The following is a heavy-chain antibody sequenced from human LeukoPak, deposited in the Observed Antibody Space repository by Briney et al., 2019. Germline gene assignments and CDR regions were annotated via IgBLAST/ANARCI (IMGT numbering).Heavy chain of an antibody. V-gene: IGHV3-7*01. CDR2: IKQDGSEK. CDR1: GFTFSSYW. D-gene: IGHD3-10*01. Sequence: PGGSLRLSCAASGFTFSSYWMSWVRRAPGKGLEWVANIKQDGSEKYYVDSVKGRFTVSRDNAKKLLFLQMNSLRVEDTAVYHCARQAAYYYGSGSYYRWFDPWGQGTLVTVSS. CDR3: ARQAAYYYGSGSYYRWFDP. J-gene: IGHJ5*02.